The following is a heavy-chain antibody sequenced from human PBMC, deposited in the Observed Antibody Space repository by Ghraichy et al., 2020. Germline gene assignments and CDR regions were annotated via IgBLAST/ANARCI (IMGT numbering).Heavy chain of an antibody. Sequence: GESLNISCTASGFTFSSYAMTWVRQAPGKGLEWVSAFSGSGGSTYYADSVKGRFTISRDNSKNTLYLQMNSLRAEDTAVYYCAKGGPLDSGRYYYYGMDVWGQGNRVTGSS. CDR1: GFTFSSYA. CDR3: AKGGPLDSGRYYYYGMDV. D-gene: IGHD1-26*01. CDR2: FSGSGGST. J-gene: IGHJ6*02. V-gene: IGHV3-23*01.